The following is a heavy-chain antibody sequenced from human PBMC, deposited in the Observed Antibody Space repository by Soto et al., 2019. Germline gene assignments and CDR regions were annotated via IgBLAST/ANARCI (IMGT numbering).Heavy chain of an antibody. V-gene: IGHV3-48*02. Sequence: GGSLRLSCAASGFTFSSYSMNWVRQAPGKGLEWVSYISSGSATIYYADSVKGRFTSSRDNAENSLYLQMNSLRDDDTAVYYCTRDSASYSSSSGSYWYFDLWGRGTLVTVSS. CDR3: TRDSASYSSSSGSYWYFDL. CDR2: ISSGSATI. D-gene: IGHD6-6*01. J-gene: IGHJ2*01. CDR1: GFTFSSYS.